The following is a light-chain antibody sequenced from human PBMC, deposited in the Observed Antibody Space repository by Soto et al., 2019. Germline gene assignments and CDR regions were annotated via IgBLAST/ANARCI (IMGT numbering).Light chain of an antibody. Sequence: VWTQSPGTLSLSPGERATLSCRASQSVSSNLAWYQQKHGRAPSLLIYGASSRATGIPDRFSGSGSGTDLTITISRLEPEDCEVYDCQQYGSSPWTFGQGTKVDIK. J-gene: IGKJ1*01. CDR2: GAS. CDR1: QSVSSN. CDR3: QQYGSSPWT. V-gene: IGKV3-20*01.